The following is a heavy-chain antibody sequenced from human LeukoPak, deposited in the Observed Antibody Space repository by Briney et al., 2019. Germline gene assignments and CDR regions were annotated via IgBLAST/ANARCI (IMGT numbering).Heavy chain of an antibody. V-gene: IGHV3-66*01. D-gene: IGHD3-10*01. CDR3: VRDRVPYGMDV. CDR2: GST. J-gene: IGHJ6*02. Sequence: GSTYYADTVKGRFTISRDNSENTLYLQMDSLRAEDTAVYYCVRDRVPYGMDVWGQGTTVIVSS.